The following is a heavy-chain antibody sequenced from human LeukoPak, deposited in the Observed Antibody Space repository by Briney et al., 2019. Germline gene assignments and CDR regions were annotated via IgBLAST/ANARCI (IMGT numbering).Heavy chain of an antibody. Sequence: GGSLRLSCAASGFTFSSYALTWVRQAPGKGLEWVSTITGSGGSTYYADSVKGRFTISRDNSKNTLYLQMNSLRAEDTAVYYCVSRVRDYWGQGTLVTVSS. V-gene: IGHV3-23*01. CDR3: VSRVRDY. CDR1: GFTFSSYA. J-gene: IGHJ4*02. CDR2: ITGSGGST.